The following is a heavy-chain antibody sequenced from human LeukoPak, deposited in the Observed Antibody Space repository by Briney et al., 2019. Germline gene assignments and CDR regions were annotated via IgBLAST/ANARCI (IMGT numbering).Heavy chain of an antibody. D-gene: IGHD6-13*01. CDR2: ISAYNGNT. CDR1: GYTFTSFG. V-gene: IGHV1-18*01. Sequence: ASVKVSCKASGYTFTSFGISWVRQAPGQGLKWMGWISAYNGNTNYAENLQGRVTMTTDTSTSTAYMELRSLRSDDTAVYYCARDQDWFRSSWCYDYWGQGTLVTVSS. CDR3: ARDQDWFRSSWCYDY. J-gene: IGHJ4*02.